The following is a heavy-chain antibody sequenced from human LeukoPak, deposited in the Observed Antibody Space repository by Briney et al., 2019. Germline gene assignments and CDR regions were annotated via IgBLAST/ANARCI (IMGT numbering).Heavy chain of an antibody. CDR3: ARQAGGSGSSFDY. D-gene: IGHD3-10*01. CDR1: GGSISSYY. Sequence: SETLSLTCTVSGGSISSYYWSWLRQPPGKGLEWIGYIYYSGSTHYNPSLKSRVTISVDTSKTQFSLKLSSVTAADTAVYYCARQAGGSGSSFDYWGQGTLVTVSS. CDR2: IYYSGST. J-gene: IGHJ4*02. V-gene: IGHV4-59*08.